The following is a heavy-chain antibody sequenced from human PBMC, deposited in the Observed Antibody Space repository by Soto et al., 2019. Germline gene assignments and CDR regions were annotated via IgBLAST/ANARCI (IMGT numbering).Heavy chain of an antibody. V-gene: IGHV1-69*13. Sequence: ASVKVSCKASGGTFSSYAISWVRQAPGQGLEWMGGIIPIFGTANYAQKFQGRVTITADESTSTAYMELSSLRSEDTAVYYCARDTPALRYFDWFPNWFDPWGQGTLVTVSS. D-gene: IGHD3-9*01. J-gene: IGHJ5*02. CDR3: ARDTPALRYFDWFPNWFDP. CDR1: GGTFSSYA. CDR2: IIPIFGTA.